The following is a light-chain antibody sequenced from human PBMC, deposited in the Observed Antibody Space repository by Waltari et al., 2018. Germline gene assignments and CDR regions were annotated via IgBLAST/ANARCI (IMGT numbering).Light chain of an antibody. J-gene: IGLJ3*02. CDR2: KAN. Sequence: QTVVTQEPSLSVSPGGTVTLTCALSSGSLSTTSYATWYQQTPGQAPRTLVYKANARSSGVPDRFSGSILGNTAALTIMGAQADDESDYYGALYMGSGIWVFGGGTRLTVL. V-gene: IGLV8-61*01. CDR3: ALYMGSGIWV. CDR1: SGSLSTTSY.